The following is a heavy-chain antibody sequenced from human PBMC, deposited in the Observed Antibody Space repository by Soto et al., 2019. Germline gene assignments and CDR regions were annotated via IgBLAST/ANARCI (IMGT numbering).Heavy chain of an antibody. CDR2: IYHSGST. Sequence: QLQLQESGSGLVKPSQTLSLTCAVSGGSISSGGYSWSWIRQPPGKGLEWIGYIYHSGSTYYNPSLKCRGTISVDRTKNQCSLKMSSVTAAATAVCYSAAGGGLPRYYWGQGTLVTVS. V-gene: IGHV4-30-2*01. D-gene: IGHD5-12*01. CDR3: AAGGGLPRYY. CDR1: GGSISSGGYS. J-gene: IGHJ4*02.